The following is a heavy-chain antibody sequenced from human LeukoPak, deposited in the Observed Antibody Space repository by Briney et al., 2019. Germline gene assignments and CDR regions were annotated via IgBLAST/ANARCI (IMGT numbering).Heavy chain of an antibody. V-gene: IGHV1-69*01. CDR3: ARSPLEWFSRVNMEYYYYMDV. J-gene: IGHJ6*03. D-gene: IGHD3-3*01. CDR1: GGTFSSYA. Sequence: SVKVSCKASGGTFSSYAISWVRQAPGRGLEWMGGIIPIFGTANYAQKFQSRVTITADESTSTAYMELSSLGSEDTAVYYCARSPLEWFSRVNMEYYYYMDVWGKGTTVTVSS. CDR2: IIPIFGTA.